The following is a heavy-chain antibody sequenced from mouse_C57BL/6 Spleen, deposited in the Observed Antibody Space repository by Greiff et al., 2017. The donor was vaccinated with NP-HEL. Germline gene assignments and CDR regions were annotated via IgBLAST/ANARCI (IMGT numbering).Heavy chain of an antibody. CDR1: GYTFTSYW. Sequence: QVQLQQPGAELVRPGSSVKLSCKASGYTFTSYWMDWVKQRPGQGLEWIGNIYPSDSETHYNQKFKDKASLTVDKSSSTAYMQLSSLTSEDSAVYYCARLGSFDYWGQGTTLTVSS. CDR3: ARLGSFDY. CDR2: IYPSDSET. J-gene: IGHJ2*01. D-gene: IGHD3-1*01. V-gene: IGHV1-61*01.